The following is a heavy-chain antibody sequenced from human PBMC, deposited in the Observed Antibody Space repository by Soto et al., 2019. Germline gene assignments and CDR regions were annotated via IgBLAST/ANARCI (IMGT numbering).Heavy chain of an antibody. CDR1: GYTFTGYG. D-gene: IGHD3-16*01. Sequence: QVQLVQSGAEEKKPGASVGVSCKASGYTFTGYGNNWVRQAIGQGLEWMGWMNPDSGDTGYAQNFQGRVTMTRNTSISTAYMELSSLMSEDTAVYFCARMAGDHRINWFDPWGQGTLVTVSS. J-gene: IGHJ5*02. CDR3: ARMAGDHRINWFDP. V-gene: IGHV1-8*01. CDR2: MNPDSGDT.